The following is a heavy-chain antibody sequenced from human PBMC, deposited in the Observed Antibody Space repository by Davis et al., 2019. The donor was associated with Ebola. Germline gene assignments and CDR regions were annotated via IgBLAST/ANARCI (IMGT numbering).Heavy chain of an antibody. D-gene: IGHD3-10*01. CDR2: ISHSGHT. CDR1: GGSISSGGYS. CDR3: ARDGLWFGELWGMDV. V-gene: IGHV4-30-2*01. J-gene: IGHJ6*02. Sequence: SETLSLTCAVSGGSISSGGYSWSWIRQPPGKGLEWIGDISHSGHTYYNPSLKSRVTISVDTSKNQFSLKLSSVIAADTAVYYCARDGLWFGELWGMDVWGQGTTVTVSS.